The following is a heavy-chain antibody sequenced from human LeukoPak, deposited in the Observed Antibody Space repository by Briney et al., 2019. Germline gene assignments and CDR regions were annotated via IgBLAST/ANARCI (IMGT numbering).Heavy chain of an antibody. CDR2: IYYTGST. V-gene: IGHV4-59*12. CDR3: AGDPLEWLDNWFDP. J-gene: IGHJ5*02. Sequence: PSETLSLTCTVSGGSISNYYWTWIRQPPGKGLEWIGYIYYTGSTNYNPSLKSRVTMSVDTSKNQFSLKLSSVTAADTAVYYCAGDPLEWLDNWFDPWGQGTLVTVSS. D-gene: IGHD6-19*01. CDR1: GGSISNYY.